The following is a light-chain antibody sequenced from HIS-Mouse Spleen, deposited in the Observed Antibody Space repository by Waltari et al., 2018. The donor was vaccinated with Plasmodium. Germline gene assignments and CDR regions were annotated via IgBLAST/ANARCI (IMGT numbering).Light chain of an antibody. J-gene: IGKJ3*01. Sequence: EIVMTQSPATLSVSPGERATLSCRASQSVSSNLAWDQQKPGQAPRLLIYGASTRATGIPARFSGSGSGTVFTLTISSLQSEDFAVYYCQQYNNWSFTCGPGTKVDIK. CDR2: GAS. V-gene: IGKV3-15*01. CDR1: QSVSSN. CDR3: QQYNNWSFT.